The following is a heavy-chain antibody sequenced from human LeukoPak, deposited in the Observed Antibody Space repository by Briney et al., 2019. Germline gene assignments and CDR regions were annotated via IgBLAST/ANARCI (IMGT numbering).Heavy chain of an antibody. CDR2: IIPIFHKT. J-gene: IGHJ4*02. D-gene: IGHD5-12*01. V-gene: IGHV1-69*13. CDR3: AIPKRGYSHGHFDF. CDR1: GGAFNTLA. Sequence: ASVKVSCKASGGAFNTLALNWVRQAPGQGLEWMGGIIPIFHKTDYSQKFQGRVTITADESTTTVYMELSSVTSEDTAIYYCAIPKRGYSHGHFDFWGQGTLVTVSS.